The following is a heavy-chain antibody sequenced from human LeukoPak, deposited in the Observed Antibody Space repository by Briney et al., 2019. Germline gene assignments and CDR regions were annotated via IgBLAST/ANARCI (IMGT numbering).Heavy chain of an antibody. V-gene: IGHV4-38-2*02. J-gene: IGHJ6*03. CDR3: ARSIVGATLYYYYYYYMDV. CDR1: GYSISSGYY. D-gene: IGHD1-26*01. CDR2: INHSGST. Sequence: PSETLSLTCTVSGYSISSGYYWGWIRQPPGKGLEWIGEINHSGSTNYNPSLKSRVTISVDTSKNQFSLKLSSVTAADTAVYYCARSIVGATLYYYYYYYMDVWGKGTTVTVSS.